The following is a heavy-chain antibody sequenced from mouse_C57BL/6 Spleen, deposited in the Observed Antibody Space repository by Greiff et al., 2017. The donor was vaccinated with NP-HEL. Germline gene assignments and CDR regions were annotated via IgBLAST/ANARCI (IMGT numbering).Heavy chain of an antibody. Sequence: EVKLVESGPGLVKPSQSLSLTCSVTGYSITSGYYWNWIRQFPGNKLEWMGYISYDGSNNYNPSLKNRISITRDTSKNQFFLKLNSVTTEDTATYYCAREGVTTTGFAYWGQGTLVTVSA. CDR1: GYSITSGYY. J-gene: IGHJ3*01. CDR3: AREGVTTTGFAY. CDR2: ISYDGSN. D-gene: IGHD2-2*01. V-gene: IGHV3-6*01.